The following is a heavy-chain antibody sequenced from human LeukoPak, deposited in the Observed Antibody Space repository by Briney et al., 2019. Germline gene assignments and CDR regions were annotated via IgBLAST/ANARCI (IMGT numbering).Heavy chain of an antibody. J-gene: IGHJ4*02. Sequence: PSETLSLTCTVSGGSISSSSYYWGWLRQPPGKGLEWIGSIYYSGSTYYNPSLKSRVTISVDTSKNQFSLKLSSVTAADTAVYYCARHMYSSGWYSALDYWGQGTLVTVSS. CDR2: IYYSGST. D-gene: IGHD6-19*01. CDR1: GGSISSSSYY. CDR3: ARHMYSSGWYSALDY. V-gene: IGHV4-39*01.